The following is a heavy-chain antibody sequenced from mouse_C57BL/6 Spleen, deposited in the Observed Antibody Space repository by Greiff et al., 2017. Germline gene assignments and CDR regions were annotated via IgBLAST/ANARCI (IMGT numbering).Heavy chain of an antibody. CDR2: ISSGSSTI. J-gene: IGHJ4*01. Sequence: EVKLQESGGGLVKPGGSLKLSCAASGFTFSDYGMHWVRQAPEKGLEWVAYISSGSSTIYYADTVKGRFTISRDNAKNTLFLQMTSLRSEDTAMYYCARKYYSNMDYWGQGTSVTVSS. D-gene: IGHD2-5*01. CDR3: ARKYYSNMDY. CDR1: GFTFSDYG. V-gene: IGHV5-17*01.